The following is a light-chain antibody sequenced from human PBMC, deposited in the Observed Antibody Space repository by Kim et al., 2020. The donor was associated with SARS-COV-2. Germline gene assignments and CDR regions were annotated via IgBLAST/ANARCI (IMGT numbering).Light chain of an antibody. J-gene: IGKJ2*01. CDR1: QSVSSSY. CDR2: GAS. V-gene: IGKV3-20*01. CDR3: QQNGSSPYA. Sequence: EIVLTQSPGTLSLSPGERATLSCRASQSVSSSYLAWYQQKPGQAPRLLIYGASSRATGIPERFSGSGSGTDFTLTISRLEPEDFAVYYCQQNGSSPYAFGQGTKLEI.